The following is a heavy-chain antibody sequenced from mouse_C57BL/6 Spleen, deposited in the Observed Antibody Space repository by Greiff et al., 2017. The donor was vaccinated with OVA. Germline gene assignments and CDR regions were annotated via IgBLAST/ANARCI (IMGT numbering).Heavy chain of an antibody. CDR1: GFSLTSYA. D-gene: IGHD3-2*02. V-gene: IGHV2-9-1*01. J-gene: IGHJ3*01. CDR2: IWTGGGT. CDR3: ASIDSSGYPY. Sequence: VMLVESGPGLVAPSQSLSITCTVSGFSLTSYAISWVRQPPGKGLEWLGVIWTGGGTNYNSALKSRLSISKDNSKSQVFLTMNSLQTDDTARYYCASIDSSGYPYWGQGTLVTVSA.